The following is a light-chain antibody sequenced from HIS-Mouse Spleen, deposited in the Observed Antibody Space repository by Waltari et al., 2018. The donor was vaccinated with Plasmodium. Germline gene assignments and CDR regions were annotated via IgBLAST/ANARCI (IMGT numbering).Light chain of an antibody. Sequence: QSALTQPASVPGSPGQSITISCTGTSSDVGGYNYVSWYQQHPGKAPKLMIYEVSNRPSGVSNRFSGSKSGNTASLTISGLQAEDEAEYYCSSYTSSSTPVFGGGTKLTVL. CDR3: SSYTSSSTPV. CDR2: EVS. V-gene: IGLV2-14*01. J-gene: IGLJ2*01. CDR1: SSDVGGYNY.